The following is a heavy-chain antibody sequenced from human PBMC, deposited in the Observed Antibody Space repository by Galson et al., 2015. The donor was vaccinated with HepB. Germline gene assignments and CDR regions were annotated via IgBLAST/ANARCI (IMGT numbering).Heavy chain of an antibody. Sequence: QSGAEVKKPGESLKISCTGSGYSFTDYWIGWVRQMPGKGLEWMGIIDPGDSDARYSPSFHGQVTISADKSISTAYVQWSSLKASDTAMYYCARVRGADPLGLDYWGQGTLVTVSS. D-gene: IGHD3-16*01. CDR3: ARVRGADPLGLDY. CDR2: IDPGDSDA. J-gene: IGHJ4*02. CDR1: GYSFTDYW. V-gene: IGHV5-51*01.